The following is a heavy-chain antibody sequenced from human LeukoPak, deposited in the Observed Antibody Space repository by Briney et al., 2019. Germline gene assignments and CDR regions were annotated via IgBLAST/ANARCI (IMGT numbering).Heavy chain of an antibody. J-gene: IGHJ6*03. CDR2: ITSSGREI. D-gene: IGHD5-12*01. CDR1: VFTFITYN. CDR3: ARDPYNGAYEHDSYYYMDA. V-gene: IGHV3-21*01. Sequence: GGSLRLSCAASVFTFITYNINCVRHAPEKTLEWVSSITSSGREIFYIDSVKGGFTLSRDNAEKSLYLQMDSLRAEDTAVYFCARDPYNGAYEHDSYYYMDAWGKGTTVTVSS.